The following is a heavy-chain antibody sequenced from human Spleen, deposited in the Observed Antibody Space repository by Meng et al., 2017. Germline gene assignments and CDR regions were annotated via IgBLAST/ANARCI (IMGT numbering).Heavy chain of an antibody. D-gene: IGHD1-14*01. CDR3: ARDHTGADGGMDV. Sequence: GESLKISCAASGFTFSSSAMTWVRQAPGKGLEWVSTISGGGTTYYAASVKGRFTISRDISKNTLSLQMNSLRAEDTAVYYCARDHTGADGGMDVWGQGTTVTVSS. CDR2: ISGGGTT. V-gene: IGHV3-23*01. J-gene: IGHJ6*02. CDR1: GFTFSSSA.